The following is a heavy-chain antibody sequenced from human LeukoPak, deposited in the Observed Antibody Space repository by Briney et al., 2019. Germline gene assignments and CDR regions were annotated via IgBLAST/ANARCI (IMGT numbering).Heavy chain of an antibody. CDR1: GFIFSTYG. J-gene: IGHJ3*01. CDR3: VRDFQAKPAFDV. V-gene: IGHV3-33*05. D-gene: IGHD1-14*01. CDR2: IQYDGSKQ. Sequence: GGSLRLSCAASGFIFSTYGINWVRQAPGKGLEWVAGIQYDGSKQYYIDSVKGRFTISRDNSRNTVNLQMNSLRAEDTAVYYCVRDFQAKPAFDVWGQGTMVTVSS.